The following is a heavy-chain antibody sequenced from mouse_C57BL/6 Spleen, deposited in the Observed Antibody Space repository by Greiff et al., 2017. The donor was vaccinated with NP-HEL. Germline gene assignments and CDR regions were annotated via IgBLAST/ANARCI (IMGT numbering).Heavy chain of an antibody. J-gene: IGHJ2*01. D-gene: IGHD1-1*01. Sequence: QVQLKQPGAELVKPGASVKLSCKASGYTFTSYWMHWVKQRPGRGLEWIGRIDPNSGGTKYNEKFKSKATLTVDKPSSTAYMQLSSLTSEDSAVYYCARQLDYYGRYYFDYWGQGTTLTVSS. V-gene: IGHV1-72*01. CDR1: GYTFTSYW. CDR2: IDPNSGGT. CDR3: ARQLDYYGRYYFDY.